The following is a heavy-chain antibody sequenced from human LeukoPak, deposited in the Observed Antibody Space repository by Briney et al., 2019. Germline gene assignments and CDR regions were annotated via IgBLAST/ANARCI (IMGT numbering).Heavy chain of an antibody. CDR1: GGSLRSYD. CDR3: VRVGGSPLGALDI. V-gene: IGHV4-59*01. CDR2: ISYTGST. Sequence: PSETLSLTCIVSGGSLRSYDWSWIRQPPGKGLEWIGYISYTGSTNYNPSLKSRVTISGDTPKNQFSLKLSSVTAADTAVYYCVRVGGSPLGALDIWGQGTMVTVSS. J-gene: IGHJ3*02.